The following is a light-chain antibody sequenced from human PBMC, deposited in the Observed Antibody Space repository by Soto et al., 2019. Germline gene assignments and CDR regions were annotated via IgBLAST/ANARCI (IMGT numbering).Light chain of an antibody. CDR3: SSYTSGSTLVV. Sequence: QSALTQPASVSGSPGQSITISCTGTSSDVGGYNYVSWYQQHQGKAPKLMIYDVSYRPSGVSNRFSGSKSGNTASLTISGLRAEDEAAYYCSSYTSGSTLVVFGGGTKLTVL. CDR1: SSDVGGYNY. CDR2: DVS. V-gene: IGLV2-14*01. J-gene: IGLJ2*01.